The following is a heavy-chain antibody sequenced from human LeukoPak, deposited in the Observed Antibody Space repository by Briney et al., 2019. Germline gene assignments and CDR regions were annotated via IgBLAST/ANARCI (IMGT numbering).Heavy chain of an antibody. V-gene: IGHV3-23*01. CDR2: ISGSGGST. CDR1: GFTFSSYA. Sequence: GGSLRLSCAASGFTFSSYAMSWVRRAPGKGLEWVSAISGSGGSTYYADSVKGRFTISRDNSKNTLYLQMNSLRAEDTAVYYCAKAPTGKRHIVVVTAIVDYWGQGTLVTVSS. CDR3: AKAPTGKRHIVVVTAIVDY. J-gene: IGHJ4*02. D-gene: IGHD2-21*02.